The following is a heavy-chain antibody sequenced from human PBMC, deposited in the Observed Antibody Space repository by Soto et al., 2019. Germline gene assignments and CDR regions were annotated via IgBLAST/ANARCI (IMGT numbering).Heavy chain of an antibody. J-gene: IGHJ4*02. V-gene: IGHV1-3*01. D-gene: IGHD7-27*01. CDR1: GYTFSSYA. Sequence: ASVKVSCKASGYTFSSYAMHWVRQAPGQRLEWMGWINAGYGNTKSSQKFQDRVTISRDTSASTVYMELTSLRSEDTAVYYCARDTGDGTFDFWGQGTLVTVSS. CDR3: ARDTGDGTFDF. CDR2: INAGYGNT.